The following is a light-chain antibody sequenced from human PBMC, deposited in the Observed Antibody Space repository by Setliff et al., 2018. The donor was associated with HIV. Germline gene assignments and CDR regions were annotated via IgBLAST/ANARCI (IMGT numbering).Light chain of an antibody. V-gene: IGLV1-44*01. CDR1: HSNIGTTT. Sequence: QSALTQPPSASGTPGQRVTISCSGSHSNIGTTTVNWYQRLPGAAPKLLIYTNSHRPSGVPDRFSGSKSGTSASLAISGLRSEDEAEYYCASWDDTLKVYVFGSGTKVTVL. CDR3: ASWDDTLKVYV. CDR2: TNS. J-gene: IGLJ1*01.